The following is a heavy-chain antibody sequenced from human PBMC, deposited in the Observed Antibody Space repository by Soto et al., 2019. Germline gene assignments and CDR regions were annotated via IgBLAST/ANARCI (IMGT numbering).Heavy chain of an antibody. CDR1: GFTFSSYA. D-gene: IGHD3-22*01. CDR3: AKVGGGIVVVIEEGAFDY. V-gene: IGHV3-23*01. CDR2: ISGSGGST. J-gene: IGHJ4*02. Sequence: WGSLRLSCAASGFTFSSYAMSWVRQAPGKGLEWVSAISGSGGSTYYADSVKGRFTISRDNSKNTLYLQMNSLRAEDMAVYYCAKVGGGIVVVIEEGAFDYWGQGTLVTVSS.